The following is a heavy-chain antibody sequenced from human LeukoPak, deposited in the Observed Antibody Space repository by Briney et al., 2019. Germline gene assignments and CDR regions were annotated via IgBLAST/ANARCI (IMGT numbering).Heavy chain of an antibody. CDR2: NIPIFGTA. V-gene: IGHV1-69*05. CDR1: GGTFSSYA. D-gene: IGHD5-12*01. Sequence: SVKVSCKASGGTFSSYAISWVRQAPGQGLEWMGGNIPIFGTANYAQKFQGRVTITTDESTSTAYMELSSLRSEDTAVYYCARGYSGYDREDYYYYYMDVWGKGTTVTVSS. J-gene: IGHJ6*03. CDR3: ARGYSGYDREDYYYYYMDV.